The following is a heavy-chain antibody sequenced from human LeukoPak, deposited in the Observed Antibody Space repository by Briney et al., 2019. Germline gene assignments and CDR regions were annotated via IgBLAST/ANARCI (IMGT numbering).Heavy chain of an antibody. CDR3: AKRPYYDFDI. CDR2: IYTVGNT. V-gene: IGHV3-53*01. D-gene: IGHD2-21*01. Sequence: PGGSLRLSCAASGFTVSTTYMSWVRQAPGRGLEWVSVIYTVGNTYYADSVKGRFTISRDNSKNMLYLQMNSLRAEDTAVYYCAKRPYYDFDIWGQGTVVTVSS. J-gene: IGHJ3*02. CDR1: GFTVSTTY.